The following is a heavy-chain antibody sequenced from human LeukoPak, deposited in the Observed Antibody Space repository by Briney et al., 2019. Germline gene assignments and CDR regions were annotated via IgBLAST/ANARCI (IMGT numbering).Heavy chain of an antibody. V-gene: IGHV4-59*01. Sequence: SETLSLTCTVSGGSISSYYWSWIRQPPGKGLEWIGYIYYSGSTNYNPSLKSRVTISVDTSKSQFSLKLSSVTAADTAVYYCARSISSGWDLYFDYWGQGTLVTVSS. CDR2: IYYSGST. CDR1: GGSISSYY. CDR3: ARSISSGWDLYFDY. D-gene: IGHD6-19*01. J-gene: IGHJ4*02.